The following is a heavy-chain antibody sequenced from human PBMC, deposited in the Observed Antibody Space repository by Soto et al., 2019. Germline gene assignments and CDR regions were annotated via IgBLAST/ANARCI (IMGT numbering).Heavy chain of an antibody. J-gene: IGHJ6*02. Sequence: QAQLVQSGPEVKKPGASVKVSCKASGYTFSSYGISWVRQAPGQGLEWLGWISPYDDDTKYAQNLQGRVRMTTDPYTRTVYMDLRSLRSDDTAIYYCARGGYYDSSGSRNYHYYGMDVWGQGTTVTVSS. CDR1: GYTFSSYG. V-gene: IGHV1-18*01. CDR3: ARGGYYDSSGSRNYHYYGMDV. CDR2: ISPYDDDT. D-gene: IGHD3-22*01.